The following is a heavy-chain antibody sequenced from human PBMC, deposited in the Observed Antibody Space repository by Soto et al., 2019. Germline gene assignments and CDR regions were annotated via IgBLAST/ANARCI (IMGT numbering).Heavy chain of an antibody. V-gene: IGHV3-7*01. Sequence: GGSLRLSCVASGFTFTSYWMDWVRQAPGKGLEWVANIKHDGSEKYYVDSVKGRFTISRDNAKSSLYLQMNSLGAEDTAVYYCERDQVAVAGTPAFDYWGQGTLVNVSS. J-gene: IGHJ4*02. CDR3: ERDQVAVAGTPAFDY. CDR2: IKHDGSEK. D-gene: IGHD6-19*01. CDR1: GFTFTSYW.